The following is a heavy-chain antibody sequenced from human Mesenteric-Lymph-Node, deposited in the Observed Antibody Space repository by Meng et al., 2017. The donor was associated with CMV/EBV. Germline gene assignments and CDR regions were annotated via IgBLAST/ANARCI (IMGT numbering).Heavy chain of an antibody. J-gene: IGHJ6*02. CDR2: IYSKSDGGTI. CDR3: VTDRCTSTRCYRDYYSGMDV. D-gene: IGHD2-2*01. CDR1: GFTPSNAW. V-gene: IGHV3-15*05. Sequence: LSLTCAASGFTPSNAWMNWVRQAPGKGLEWVARIYSKSDGGTIDYAAAVKGRFTISRDDSKDTRYLQMNSLKTEDTAVYYCVTDRCTSTRCYRDYYSGMDVWGQGTTVTVSS.